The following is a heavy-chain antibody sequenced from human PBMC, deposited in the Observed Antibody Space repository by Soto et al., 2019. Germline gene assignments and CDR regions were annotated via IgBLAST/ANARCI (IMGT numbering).Heavy chain of an antibody. CDR3: ARGPYTYSSSSGAEFDY. CDR2: INPSGGST. Sequence: QVQLVQSGAEVKKPGASVKVSCKASGYTFTSYYMHWVRQAPGQGLEWMGIINPSGGSTSYEQKFQGRVTMTRETSTSTVYMELSSLRSEDTAVYYCARGPYTYSSSSGAEFDYWGQGTLVTVSS. J-gene: IGHJ4*02. V-gene: IGHV1-46*01. D-gene: IGHD6-6*01. CDR1: GYTFTSYY.